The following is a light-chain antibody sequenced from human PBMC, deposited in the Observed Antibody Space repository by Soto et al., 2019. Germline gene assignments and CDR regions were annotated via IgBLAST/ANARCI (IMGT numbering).Light chain of an antibody. V-gene: IGKV3-20*01. J-gene: IGKJ4*01. CDR1: QSVSDNY. CDR3: QQYGGSPRVS. Sequence: EIVLTQSPGALSLSPGERATLSCRASQSVSDNYLARYQQKPAQAPRLLIYGESIRATGIPDRFSGSGSGADFTLTISRLEPEDFAVYYCQQYGGSPRVSFGGGTKVEIK. CDR2: GES.